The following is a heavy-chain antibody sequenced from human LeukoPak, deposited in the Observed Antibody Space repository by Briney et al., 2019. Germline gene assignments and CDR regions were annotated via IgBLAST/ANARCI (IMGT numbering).Heavy chain of an antibody. Sequence: SETLSLTCAVYGGSFSGYYWSWIRQPPGKGLEWIGEINHSGSTNYNPSLKSRVTISVDTSKNQFSLKLSSVTAAGTAVYYCARGLSRGSGSYSGYWGQGTLVTVSS. D-gene: IGHD3-10*01. V-gene: IGHV4-34*01. J-gene: IGHJ4*02. CDR3: ARGLSRGSGSYSGY. CDR2: INHSGST. CDR1: GGSFSGYY.